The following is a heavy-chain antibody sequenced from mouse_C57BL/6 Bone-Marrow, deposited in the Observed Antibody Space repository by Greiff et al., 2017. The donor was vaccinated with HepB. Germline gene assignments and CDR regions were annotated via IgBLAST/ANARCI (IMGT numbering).Heavy chain of an antibody. CDR1: GFSLTSYG. D-gene: IGHD1-1*01. V-gene: IGHV2-5*01. CDR2: IWRGGSP. Sequence: QVQLQQSGPGLVQPSQSLSITCTVSGFSLTSYGVHWVRQSPGKGLEWLGVIWRGGSPDYNAAVMSRLSITKDNSKSQVFFKMNSLQADDTAIYYCAKLDYYGSRNAIDYWGPGTSVTVSS. CDR3: AKLDYYGSRNAIDY. J-gene: IGHJ4*01.